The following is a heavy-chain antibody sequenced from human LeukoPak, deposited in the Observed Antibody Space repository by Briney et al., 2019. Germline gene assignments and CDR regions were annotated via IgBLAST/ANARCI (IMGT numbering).Heavy chain of an antibody. Sequence: SETLSLTCTVSGYSISSHYWSWIRQPPGKGLEWIGCIYYSGSTNYNPSLKSRVTISIDTSKNQFSLKLSSVTAADTAVYYCAREGSYASSGYYWFDPWGQGTRVTVSS. J-gene: IGHJ5*02. D-gene: IGHD3-22*01. CDR1: GYSISSHY. CDR3: AREGSYASSGYYWFDP. CDR2: IYYSGST. V-gene: IGHV4-59*11.